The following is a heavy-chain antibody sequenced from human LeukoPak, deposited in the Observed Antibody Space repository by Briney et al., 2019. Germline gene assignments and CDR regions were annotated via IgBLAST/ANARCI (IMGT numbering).Heavy chain of an antibody. V-gene: IGHV1-8*01. J-gene: IGHJ1*01. CDR1: GYTFTSYD. CDR2: MNPNSGNT. Sequence: ASVKVSCKASGYTFTSYDINWVRQATGQGLEWMGWMNPNSGNTGYAQKFQGRVTMTRNTSISTAYMELSSLRAEDTAIYYCAKPVDGASVQRYFQHWGQGTLVTVSS. D-gene: IGHD1-1*01. CDR3: AKPVDGASVQRYFQH.